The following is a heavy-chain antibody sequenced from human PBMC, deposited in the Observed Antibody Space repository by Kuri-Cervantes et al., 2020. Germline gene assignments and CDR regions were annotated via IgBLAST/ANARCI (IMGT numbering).Heavy chain of an antibody. Sequence: GESLKISCAASGFTFSSYAMSWVRQAPGKGLEWVSAISGSGGSTYYADSVKGRFTISRDNSKNTLYLQMNSLRAEDTAVYYCAKVGLVGAMAYFQHWGQGTLVTVSS. CDR3: AKVGLVGAMAYFQH. CDR2: ISGSGGST. V-gene: IGHV3-23*01. D-gene: IGHD1-26*01. CDR1: GFTFSSYA. J-gene: IGHJ1*01.